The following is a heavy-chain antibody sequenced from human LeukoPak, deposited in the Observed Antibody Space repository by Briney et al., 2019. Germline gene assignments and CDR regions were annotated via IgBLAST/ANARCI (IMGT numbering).Heavy chain of an antibody. CDR3: ARGESSSWSRFDY. CDR2: IWYDGSNK. V-gene: IGHV3-33*01. CDR1: GFTFSSYV. Sequence: GGSLRLSCAASGFTFSSYVMHWVRQAPGKGLEWVAVIWYDGSNKYYADSVKGRFTISRDNSKNTLYLQMNSLRAEDTAVYYCARGESSSWSRFDYWGQGTLVTVSS. J-gene: IGHJ4*02. D-gene: IGHD6-13*01.